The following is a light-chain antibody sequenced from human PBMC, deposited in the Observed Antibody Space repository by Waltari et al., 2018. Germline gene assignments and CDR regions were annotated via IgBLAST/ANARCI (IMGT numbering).Light chain of an antibody. J-gene: IGKJ2*01. CDR2: EAS. CDR3: QHRSNWPPS. CDR1: QSIGSY. V-gene: IGKV3-11*01. Sequence: SCRASQSIGSYLAWYQQKPGLAPRLLIYEASNRATGIPARFSGSGSGTDFTLTISSLEPEDFAVYYCQHRSNWPPSFGQGTKVEIE.